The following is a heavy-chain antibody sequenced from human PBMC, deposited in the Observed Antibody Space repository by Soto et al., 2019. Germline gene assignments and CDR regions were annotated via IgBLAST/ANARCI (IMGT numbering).Heavy chain of an antibody. J-gene: IGHJ4*02. CDR1: GGYISSSY. CDR3: ARDRAGGYSDY. CDR2: VFHTGTT. Sequence: SETLSLTCTVSGGYISSSYWSWIRQPPGKGLEWIGYVFHTGTTNYNPSFESRVTISVDTSKTHFSLKLRSVTAADTAVYYCARDRAGGYSDYWGQGTLVTVSS. D-gene: IGHD5-12*01. V-gene: IGHV4-59*01.